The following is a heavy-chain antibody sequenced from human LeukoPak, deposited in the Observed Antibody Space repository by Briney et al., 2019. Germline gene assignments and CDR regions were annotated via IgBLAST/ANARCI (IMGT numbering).Heavy chain of an antibody. Sequence: GGSLRLSCVASGFTFSDYYMSWIRQAPGKGLEWVSYIGSRDSTKYYADSVKGRFTISRDNAKNSLYLQMNSLRAEDTALYYCAKDLARSFYCGGDCYSLYYFDYWGQGILVTVSS. CDR2: IGSRDSTK. J-gene: IGHJ4*02. D-gene: IGHD2-21*02. V-gene: IGHV3-11*01. CDR3: AKDLARSFYCGGDCYSLYYFDY. CDR1: GFTFSDYY.